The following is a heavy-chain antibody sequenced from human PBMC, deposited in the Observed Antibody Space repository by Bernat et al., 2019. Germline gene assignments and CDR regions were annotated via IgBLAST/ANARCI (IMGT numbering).Heavy chain of an antibody. V-gene: IGHV1-8*01. CDR1: EYTFTSYD. J-gene: IGHJ3*02. CDR3: ARGDCSGGSCQRDAFDI. Sequence: QVQLVQSGAEVKTPGASVKVSCKASEYTFTSYDFNWVRQATGQGLEWMGWVSPNSGNTGYAQKFQGRVTMTRDTSISTVYMELSSLRSEDTAVYYCARGDCSGGSCQRDAFDIWGQGTMVTVSS. D-gene: IGHD2-15*01. CDR2: VSPNSGNT.